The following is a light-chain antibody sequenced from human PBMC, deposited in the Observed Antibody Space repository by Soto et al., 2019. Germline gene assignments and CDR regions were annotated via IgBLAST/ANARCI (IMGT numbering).Light chain of an antibody. Sequence: FMLTQPHSVSESPGKTVTISCTRSSGSIASNYVQWYQQRPGSVPTTVIYEDNQRPSGVPDRFSGSIDSSSNSASLTISGLKTDDEGDYYCQSYDSDKVVFGGGTKLTVL. J-gene: IGLJ2*01. CDR1: SGSIASNY. CDR3: QSYDSDKVV. V-gene: IGLV6-57*04. CDR2: EDN.